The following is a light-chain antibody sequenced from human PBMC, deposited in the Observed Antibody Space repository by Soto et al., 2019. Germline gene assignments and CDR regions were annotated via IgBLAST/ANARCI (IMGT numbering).Light chain of an antibody. Sequence: IHMTQSPSTLSASVRDRVTITCRSSQSISSWLAWYQQKPGKVPTLLIYAASSLQSGVPSRFSGSGSGTEFTLTITSLQPEDFATYYCQQSGDTPPWTFGQGTKVDIK. CDR2: AAS. V-gene: IGKV1-5*01. CDR3: QQSGDTPPWT. CDR1: QSISSW. J-gene: IGKJ1*01.